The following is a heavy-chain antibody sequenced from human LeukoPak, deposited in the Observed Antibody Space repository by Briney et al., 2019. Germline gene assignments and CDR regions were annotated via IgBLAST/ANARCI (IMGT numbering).Heavy chain of an antibody. CDR2: IYPGDSDT. Sequence: GESLKISCQGSGYSFTTYWIGWVRQMPGKGLEWMGIIYPGDSDTRYSPSFRGQVTISADKSISTAYLQWSSLKASDAAMYYCARREQELGLDYWGQGTLVTVSS. V-gene: IGHV5-51*01. J-gene: IGHJ4*02. D-gene: IGHD6-13*01. CDR1: GYSFTTYW. CDR3: ARREQELGLDY.